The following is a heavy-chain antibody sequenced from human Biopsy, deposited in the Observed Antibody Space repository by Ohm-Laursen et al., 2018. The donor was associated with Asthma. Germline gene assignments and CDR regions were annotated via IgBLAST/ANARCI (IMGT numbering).Heavy chain of an antibody. CDR1: GGSISISGYL. CDR2: IYYSGST. Sequence: SQTLSLTCTVSGGSISISGYLWSWIRQLTGGGLEWIGHIYYSGSTYYNPSLKSRVSISLDTSKNQFSLSLTSVTAADTAVYYCARTTDGDDGFDPWGQGTLVTVSS. CDR3: ARTTDGDDGFDP. D-gene: IGHD4-17*01. V-gene: IGHV4-31*03. J-gene: IGHJ5*02.